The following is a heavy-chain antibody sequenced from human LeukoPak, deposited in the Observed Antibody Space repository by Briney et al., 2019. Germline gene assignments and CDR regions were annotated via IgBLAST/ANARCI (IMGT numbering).Heavy chain of an antibody. CDR2: IYAGNSDA. V-gene: IGHV5-51*01. Sequence: GESLKISCQGFGYPFTTSWVGWVRQLPGKGLEWTAIIYAGNSDAKYSPSFQGQVSISTDRSISTAYLHWSSLKASDAAIYYCAIINHPDGRVYWGQGTLVTVSS. D-gene: IGHD5-24*01. CDR3: AIINHPDGRVY. J-gene: IGHJ4*02. CDR1: GYPFTTSW.